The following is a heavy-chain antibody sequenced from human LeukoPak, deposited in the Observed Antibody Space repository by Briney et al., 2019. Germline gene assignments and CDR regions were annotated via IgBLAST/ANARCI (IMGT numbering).Heavy chain of an antibody. Sequence: GGSLRLSCAASGFTFSGHNMNWVRQAPGKGLEWVSSISSSSSYIYYADSVKGRFTISRDNAKNSLYLQMNSLRAEDTAVYYCARDGYYDILTGEGAFDIWGQGTMVTVSS. V-gene: IGHV3-21*01. CDR1: GFTFSGHN. D-gene: IGHD3-9*01. CDR3: ARDGYYDILTGEGAFDI. J-gene: IGHJ3*02. CDR2: ISSSSSYI.